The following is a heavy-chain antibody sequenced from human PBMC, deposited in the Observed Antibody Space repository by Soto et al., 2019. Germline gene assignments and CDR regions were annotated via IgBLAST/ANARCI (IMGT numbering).Heavy chain of an antibody. CDR2: IYPSGTT. CDR3: ARESRSDCRRATCYSWFDT. D-gene: IGHD2-2*01. J-gene: IGHJ5*02. Sequence: KASETLSLTCTVSGGSITSYYWSWLRQPAGKGLEWIGHIYPSGTTNYNPSLKSRVTMSVDTSKTHFSLKLSSVTAADTAVYYCARESRSDCRRATCYSWFDTWGQGTLVTVSS. V-gene: IGHV4-4*07. CDR1: GGSITSYY.